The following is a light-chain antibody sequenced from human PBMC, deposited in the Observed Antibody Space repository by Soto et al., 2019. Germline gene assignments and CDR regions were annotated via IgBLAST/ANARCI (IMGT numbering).Light chain of an antibody. CDR3: QQYNQWPPYT. CDR1: QSVGRS. V-gene: IGKV3-15*01. Sequence: EIVMTQSPAIVSVSPGERATLSCRASQSVGRSLAWYQQNPGQSPRLLVYGASTRANGTPASFSGSESGTEFTLTITTPQPEDVAVNYCQQYNQWPPYTFGQGTRVEIK. J-gene: IGKJ2*01. CDR2: GAS.